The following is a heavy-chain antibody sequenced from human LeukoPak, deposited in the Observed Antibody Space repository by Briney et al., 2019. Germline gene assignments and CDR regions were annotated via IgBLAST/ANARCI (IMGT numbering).Heavy chain of an antibody. Sequence: SETLSLTCTVSGGSFSMYYWTWLRQPPGKGLEWIGYSGSTNYHPSPKSRASISVNTSKRHSSLTLSSVTAADTAVYYCARTRRHYYGSGKNLTPWPAGLDVWGQGTTVTVSA. CDR2: SGST. J-gene: IGHJ6*01. CDR3: ARTRRHYYGSGKNLTPWPAGLDV. D-gene: IGHD3-10*01. V-gene: IGHV4-59*01. CDR1: GGSFSMYY.